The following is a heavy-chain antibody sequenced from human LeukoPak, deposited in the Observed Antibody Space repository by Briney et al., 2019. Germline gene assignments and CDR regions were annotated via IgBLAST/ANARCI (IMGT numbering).Heavy chain of an antibody. CDR1: GYTFNAYY. CDR2: INPNSGDT. Sequence: GESLKISCKASGYTFNAYYLHWVRQAPGQGLEWMGWINPNSGDTKYAQKFQGRVTMTGDTSISTAYMELSRLRFDDTAVYYCAILRLSTGLWWFFDLWGRGTLVTVSS. CDR3: AILRLSTGLWWFFDL. V-gene: IGHV1-2*02. D-gene: IGHD2-8*02. J-gene: IGHJ2*01.